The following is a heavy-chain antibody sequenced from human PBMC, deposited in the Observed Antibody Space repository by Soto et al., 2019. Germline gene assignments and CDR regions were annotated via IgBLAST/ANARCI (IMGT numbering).Heavy chain of an antibody. Sequence: GESLKISCKGSGYSFISYCIGWVRQMPGKGLELMGIIYAGDSETRYSPSFQGQVSISVDKSMSTAYLQWSSLKASDTAMYYCTRHTSDRYGSEYWGQGTLVTV. V-gene: IGHV5-51*01. CDR2: IYAGDSET. D-gene: IGHD5-18*01. CDR3: TRHTSDRYGSEY. CDR1: GYSFISYC. J-gene: IGHJ4*02.